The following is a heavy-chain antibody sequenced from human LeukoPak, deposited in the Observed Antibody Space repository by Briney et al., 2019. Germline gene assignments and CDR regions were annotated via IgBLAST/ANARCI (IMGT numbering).Heavy chain of an antibody. J-gene: IGHJ4*02. V-gene: IGHV1-69*01. CDR1: GGTFSSYA. Sequence: SVKVSCKASGGTFSSYAISWVRQAPGQGLEWMGGIIPIFGTANYAQKFQGRVTITADESTSTAYMELSSLRSEDTAVHYCARGVAAGQYYFDYWGQGTLVTVSS. CDR3: ARGVAAGQYYFDY. D-gene: IGHD6-13*01. CDR2: IIPIFGTA.